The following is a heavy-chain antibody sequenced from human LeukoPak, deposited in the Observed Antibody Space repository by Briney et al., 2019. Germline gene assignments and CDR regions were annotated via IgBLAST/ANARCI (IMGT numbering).Heavy chain of an antibody. CDR1: GGTFSSYA. CDR3: ARAGYSYFHYFDY. V-gene: IGHV1-69*13. CDR2: IIPIFGTA. J-gene: IGHJ4*02. D-gene: IGHD5-18*01. Sequence: GASVKVSCKASGGTFSSYAISWVRQAPGQGLEWMGGIIPIFGTANYAQKFQGRVTITADESTSTAYMELSSLRSEDTVVYYCARAGYSYFHYFDYWGQGTLVTVSS.